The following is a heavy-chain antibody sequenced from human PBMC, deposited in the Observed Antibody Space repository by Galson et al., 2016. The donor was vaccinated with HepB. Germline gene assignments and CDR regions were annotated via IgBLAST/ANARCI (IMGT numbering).Heavy chain of an antibody. D-gene: IGHD2-8*01. J-gene: IGHJ4*02. CDR3: ARSPHYCTNGVCHVSY. CDR1: GFTFSSYS. Sequence: SLRLSCAASGFTFSSYSMNWVRQAPGKGLEWVSSISSSSSYIYYADSVKGRFTISRDNAKNSLYLQMNSLRAEDTAVYYCARSPHYCTNGVCHVSYWGQGTLVTVSS. V-gene: IGHV3-21*01. CDR2: ISSSSSYI.